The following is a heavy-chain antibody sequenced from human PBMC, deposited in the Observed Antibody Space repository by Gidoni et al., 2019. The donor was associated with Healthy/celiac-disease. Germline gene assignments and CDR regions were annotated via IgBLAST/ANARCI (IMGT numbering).Heavy chain of an antibody. CDR3: ARGPVYYYGSGSTSLDY. Sequence: QVQLQQWGAGLLKPSETLSLTCAVYGGSFSGYYWSWIRQPPGKGLEWIGEINHSGSTNYNPSLKSRFTIPVDTSKNQFSLKLSSVTAADTAVYYCARGPVYYYGSGSTSLDYWGQGTLVTVSS. J-gene: IGHJ4*02. CDR2: INHSGST. V-gene: IGHV4-34*01. D-gene: IGHD3-10*01. CDR1: GGSFSGYY.